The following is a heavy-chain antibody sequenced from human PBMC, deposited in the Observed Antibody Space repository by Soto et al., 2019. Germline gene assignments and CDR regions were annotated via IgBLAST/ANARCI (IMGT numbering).Heavy chain of an antibody. CDR1: GGSISNSNL. CDR3: AHRPIVGAAI. Sequence: QVQLQESGPGLVKPSGTLSLTCAVFGGSISNSNLWTWVRQPPGKGLDWIGEIFHSGGTNYNSSLMGRVTIAVDKPNHQFSLKLSSVTAADTSVYYCAHRPIVGAAIWGQGTLVTVSS. V-gene: IGHV4-4*02. J-gene: IGHJ4*02. CDR2: IFHSGGT. D-gene: IGHD1-26*01.